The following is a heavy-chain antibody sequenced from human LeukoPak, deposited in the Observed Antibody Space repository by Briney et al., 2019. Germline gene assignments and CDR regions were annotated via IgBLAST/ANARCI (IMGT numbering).Heavy chain of an antibody. CDR2: TYYRSKWYN. V-gene: IGHV6-1*01. Sequence: PSQTLSLTCAISGDSVSSNSAAWNWIRQSPSRGLEWLGRTYYRSKWYNDYAVSVKSRITINPDTSKNQFSLQLNSMTPEDTAVYYCAREVGGSWELRTSYNWFDPWGQGTLVTVSS. CDR3: AREVGGSWELRTSYNWFDP. CDR1: GDSVSSNSAA. J-gene: IGHJ5*02. D-gene: IGHD1-26*01.